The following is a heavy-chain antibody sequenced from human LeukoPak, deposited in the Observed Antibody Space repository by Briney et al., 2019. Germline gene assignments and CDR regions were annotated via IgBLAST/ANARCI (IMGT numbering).Heavy chain of an antibody. Sequence: PGGSLRLSCAASTFTFSSDWMHWVRQAPGKGLVWVSRINPDGSDTTYADSVKGRFTISRDNAKNSLYLQMNSLRAEDTAVYYCARDKGTVTIFDCWGQGTLVTVSS. V-gene: IGHV3-74*01. D-gene: IGHD4-11*01. CDR2: INPDGSDT. CDR3: ARDKGTVTIFDC. J-gene: IGHJ4*02. CDR1: TFTFSSDW.